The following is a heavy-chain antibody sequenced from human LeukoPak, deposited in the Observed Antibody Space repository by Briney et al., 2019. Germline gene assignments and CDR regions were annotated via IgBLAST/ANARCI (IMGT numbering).Heavy chain of an antibody. V-gene: IGHV3-11*04. CDR1: GFTFSDYY. Sequence: GGSLGLSCAASGFTFSDYYMSWIRQAPGKGLDWVSYISSSGSTIYYADSVKGRFTISRDNAKNSLYLQMNSLRAEDTAVYYCARVGGYYYADDAFDIWGQGTMVTVSS. CDR2: ISSSGSTI. CDR3: ARVGGYYYADDAFDI. D-gene: IGHD3-22*01. J-gene: IGHJ3*02.